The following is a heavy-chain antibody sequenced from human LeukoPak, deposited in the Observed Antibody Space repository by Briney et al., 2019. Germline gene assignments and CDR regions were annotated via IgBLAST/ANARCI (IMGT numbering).Heavy chain of an antibody. CDR3: ARGYYYFFDY. V-gene: IGHV1-8*02. D-gene: IGHD3-22*01. CDR1: GYTFTGYY. J-gene: IGHJ4*02. Sequence: ASVKVSCKASGYTFTGYYMHWVRQAPGQGLEWMGWINPNSGNTGYAQKFQGRVTMTRNTSISTAYMELSSLRSEDTAVYYCARGYYYFFDYWGQGTLVTVSS. CDR2: INPNSGNT.